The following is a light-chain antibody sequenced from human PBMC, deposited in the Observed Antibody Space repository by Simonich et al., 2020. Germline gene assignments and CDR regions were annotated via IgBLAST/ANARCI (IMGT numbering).Light chain of an antibody. V-gene: IGLV2-23*01. Sequence: QSSLTQPSSVFGSPGQSITIYCTGTRSDVGSYKLVSWYQPHPGKAPQLMIYEGSKRPSGVSNRFSGSKSGNTASLTISGLQAEDEADYYCCSYAGSSTWVFGGGTKLTVL. J-gene: IGLJ3*02. CDR1: RSDVGSYKL. CDR2: EGS. CDR3: CSYAGSSTWV.